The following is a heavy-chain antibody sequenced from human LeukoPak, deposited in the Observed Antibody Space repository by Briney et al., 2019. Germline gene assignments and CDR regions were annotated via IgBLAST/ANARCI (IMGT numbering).Heavy chain of an antibody. D-gene: IGHD6-19*01. Sequence: SGGSLRLSCAASGFTFSSYAMHWVRQAPGKGLEWVAVIWYDGSNKYYADSVKGRFTISRDNSKNTLYLQMNSLRAEDTAVYYCARHYSGWEAFDIWGQGTMVTVSS. CDR2: IWYDGSNK. J-gene: IGHJ3*02. CDR3: ARHYSGWEAFDI. CDR1: GFTFSSYA. V-gene: IGHV3-33*08.